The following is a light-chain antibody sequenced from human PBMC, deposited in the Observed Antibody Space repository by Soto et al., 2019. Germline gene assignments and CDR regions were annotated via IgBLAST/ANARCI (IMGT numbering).Light chain of an antibody. V-gene: IGKV1-39*01. CDR1: QSISTY. J-gene: IGKJ1*01. CDR3: QQTYSMPRT. Sequence: DIQMTQSPSSLSASVGDRVTITCRASQSISTYLNWYQQKPGKAPKLLIYAASSLQSGVPSRFSGSGSGTDFALTIGSLQPEDFATYYCQQTYSMPRTFGHGTKVDIK. CDR2: AAS.